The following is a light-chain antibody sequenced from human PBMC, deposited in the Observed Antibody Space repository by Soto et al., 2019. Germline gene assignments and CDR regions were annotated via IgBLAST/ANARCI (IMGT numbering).Light chain of an antibody. CDR3: CSYAGSDTYV. Sequence: QSVLTQPASVSGSPGQSITISCTGTSSDVGSYDLVSWYQQHPGKAPKLVISDVTKRPSGVSNRFSGPKSGNTASLTISGLQAEDEADYYCCSYAGSDTYVFGTGTQLTVL. CDR2: DVT. CDR1: SSDVGSYDL. V-gene: IGLV2-23*02. J-gene: IGLJ1*01.